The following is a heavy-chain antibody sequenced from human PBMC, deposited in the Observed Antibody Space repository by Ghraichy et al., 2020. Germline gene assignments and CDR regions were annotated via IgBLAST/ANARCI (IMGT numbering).Heavy chain of an antibody. V-gene: IGHV1-69*06. CDR2: IIPIFGTA. Sequence: SVKVSCKASGGTFSSYAISWVRQAPGQGLEWMGGIIPIFGTANYAQKFQGRVTITADKSTSTAYMELSSLRSEDTAVYYCAVEMAEDAFDIWGQGTMVTVSS. J-gene: IGHJ3*02. D-gene: IGHD5-24*01. CDR1: GGTFSSYA. CDR3: AVEMAEDAFDI.